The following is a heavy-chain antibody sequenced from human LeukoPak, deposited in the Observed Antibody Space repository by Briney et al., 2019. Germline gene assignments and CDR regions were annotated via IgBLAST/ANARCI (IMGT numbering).Heavy chain of an antibody. D-gene: IGHD2-15*01. CDR1: GYTFTSYG. CDR3: ARARYCSGGSCYGGGWFDP. CDR2: ISADNGNT. Sequence: ASVKVSCKASGYTFTSYGISWVRQAPGQGLEWMGWISADNGNTNYAQKLQGRVTMTTDTSTSTAYMELRSLRSDDTAVYYCARARYCSGGSCYGGGWFDPWGQGTLVTVSS. V-gene: IGHV1-18*01. J-gene: IGHJ5*02.